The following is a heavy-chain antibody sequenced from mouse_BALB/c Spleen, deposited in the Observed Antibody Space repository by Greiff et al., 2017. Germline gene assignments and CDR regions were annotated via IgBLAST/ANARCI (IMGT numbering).Heavy chain of an antibody. V-gene: IGHV1S81*02. CDR2: INPSNGGT. CDR1: GYTFTSYY. J-gene: IGHJ4*01. CDR3: TRGYVGAMDY. D-gene: IGHD2-10*02. Sequence: QVHVKQSGAELVKPGASVKLSCKASGYTFTSYYMYWVKQRPGQGLEWIGEINPSNGGTNFNEKFKSKATLTVDKSSSTAYMQLSSLTSEDSAVYYCTRGYVGAMDYWGQGTSVTVSS.